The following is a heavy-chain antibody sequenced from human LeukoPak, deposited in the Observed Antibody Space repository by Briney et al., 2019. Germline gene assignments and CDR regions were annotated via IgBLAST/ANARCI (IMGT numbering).Heavy chain of an antibody. Sequence: GGSLRLSCAASGFTFSDYYMSWLRQAPGKGLEWVSYISSSGSTIYYADSVKGRFTISRDNAKNSLYLQMNSLRAEDTAVYYCARVERYCSSTSCYILDYWGQGTLVTVSS. J-gene: IGHJ4*02. CDR1: GFTFSDYY. V-gene: IGHV3-11*04. D-gene: IGHD2-2*02. CDR3: ARVERYCSSTSCYILDY. CDR2: ISSSGSTI.